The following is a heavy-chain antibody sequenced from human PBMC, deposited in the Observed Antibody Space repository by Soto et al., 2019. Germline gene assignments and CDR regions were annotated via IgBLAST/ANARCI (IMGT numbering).Heavy chain of an antibody. D-gene: IGHD4-17*01. CDR2: VWFDGGNK. CDR3: ARAPAGDYTLYHYYTMDV. Sequence: QVQLVASGGGVVQPGTSLRLSCEASGFTFSDHAMHRVRQAPGKGLEWVAVVWFDGGNKFYTDSVKGRFTISRDNSKNTLFLQMNSLRVVDTAVYYCARAPAGDYTLYHYYTMDVWGQGTPVTVSS. V-gene: IGHV3-33*01. CDR1: GFTFSDHA. J-gene: IGHJ6*02.